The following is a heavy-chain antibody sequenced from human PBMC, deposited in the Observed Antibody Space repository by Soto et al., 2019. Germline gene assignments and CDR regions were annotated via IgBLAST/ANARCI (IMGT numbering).Heavy chain of an antibody. CDR3: ATLEV. CDR2: IIPNFRAI. Sequence: QVQLVQSGAEVRKPGSSVKVSCMASGDTLSDYFLSWVRQSPGKGLEWMGGIIPNFRAILYAQKFRGRLTISADESTSTAHMELSSLRSEDTAVYYCATLEVWGQGTLVTVSS. V-gene: IGHV1-69*12. J-gene: IGHJ4*02. CDR1: GDTLSDYF.